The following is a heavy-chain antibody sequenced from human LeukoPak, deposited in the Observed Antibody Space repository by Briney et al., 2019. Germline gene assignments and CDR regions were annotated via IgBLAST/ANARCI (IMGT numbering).Heavy chain of an antibody. J-gene: IGHJ4*02. CDR3: ARLGPGYYDSSGYFDY. CDR2: IYYSGST. CDR1: GGSISSHY. Sequence: SETLSLTCTVSGGSISSHYWSWIRQPPGKGLEWIGYIYYSGSTNYNPSLKSRVTISVDTSKNQFSLKLSSVTAADTAVYYCARLGPGYYDSSGYFDYWGQGTLVTVSS. V-gene: IGHV4-59*11. D-gene: IGHD3-22*01.